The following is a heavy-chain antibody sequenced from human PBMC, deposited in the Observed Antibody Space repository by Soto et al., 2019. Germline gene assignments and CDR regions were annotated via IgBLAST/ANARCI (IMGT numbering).Heavy chain of an antibody. CDR3: AKGGELITVIRGVGPFDY. Sequence: GGSLRLSCAASGFTFSSYAMSWVRQAPGKGLEWVSAISGSGASAYYADSVKGRFTISRDNSKNTLYLQLSGLRAEDTAVYYCAKGGELITVIRGVGPFDYWGQGTLVTVSS. CDR2: ISGSGASA. CDR1: GFTFSSYA. V-gene: IGHV3-23*01. J-gene: IGHJ4*02. D-gene: IGHD3-10*01.